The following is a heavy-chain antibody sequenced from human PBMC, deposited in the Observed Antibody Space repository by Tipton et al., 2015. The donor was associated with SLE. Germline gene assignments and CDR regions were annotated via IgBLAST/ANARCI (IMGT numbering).Heavy chain of an antibody. Sequence: SGFTFSSYGMHWVRQAPGKGLEWVAFIRYDGSNKYYADSVKGRFTISRDNAKNSLYLQMNSLRAEDTAVYYCARDSGTLFDYWGQGTLVTVSS. CDR1: GFTFSSYG. V-gene: IGHV3-30*02. CDR3: ARDSGTLFDY. CDR2: IRYDGSNK. J-gene: IGHJ4*02. D-gene: IGHD6-13*01.